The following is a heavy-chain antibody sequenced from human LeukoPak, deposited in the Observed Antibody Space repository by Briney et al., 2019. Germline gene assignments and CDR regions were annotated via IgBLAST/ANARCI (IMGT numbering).Heavy chain of an antibody. J-gene: IGHJ6*03. CDR1: GFTFSSYS. V-gene: IGHV3-48*01. D-gene: IGHD3-16*01. Sequence: GGSLRLSCAASGFTFSSYSMNWVRQAPGKGLEWVSYISSSSSTIYYADSVKGRFTIPRDNAKNSLYLQMNSLRAEDTAVYYCARDYVGQYYYYYMDVWGEGTTVTVSS. CDR2: ISSSSSTI. CDR3: ARDYVGQYYYYYMDV.